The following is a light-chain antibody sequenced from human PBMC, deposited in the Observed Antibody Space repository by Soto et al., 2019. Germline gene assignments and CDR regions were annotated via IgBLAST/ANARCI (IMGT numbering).Light chain of an antibody. CDR1: SSDVGGYNY. V-gene: IGLV2-14*01. Sequence: QSVLTQPASVSGSPGQSITISCTGTSSDVGGYNYVSWYQQHPGKAPKLMIYEVSNRPSGVSNRFSGSKSGNTASLTISGLQAEDEADYYCSSYTSRSIVVFGGGTK. J-gene: IGLJ2*01. CDR2: EVS. CDR3: SSYTSRSIVV.